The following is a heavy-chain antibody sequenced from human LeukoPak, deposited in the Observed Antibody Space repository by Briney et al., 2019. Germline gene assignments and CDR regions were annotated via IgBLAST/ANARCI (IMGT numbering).Heavy chain of an antibody. CDR3: AKDRNYWSGYYTADDAFDI. D-gene: IGHD3-3*01. V-gene: IGHV3-23*01. J-gene: IGHJ3*02. CDR1: GFTFSSYA. CDR2: ISGSGGST. Sequence: GGSLRLSCAASGFTFSSYAMSWVRQAPGKGLEWVSAISGSGGSTYYADSVKGRFTISRDNSKNTLYLQMNSLRAEDTAVYYCAKDRNYWSGYYTADDAFDIWGQGTMVTVSS.